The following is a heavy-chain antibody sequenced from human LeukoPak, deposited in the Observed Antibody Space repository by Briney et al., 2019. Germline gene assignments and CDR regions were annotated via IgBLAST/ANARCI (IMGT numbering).Heavy chain of an antibody. CDR2: INHGGST. CDR1: GGSISSYY. V-gene: IGHV4-34*01. Sequence: SETLSLTCTVSGGSISSYYWSWIRQPAGKGLEWIGEINHGGSTNYNPSLKSRVTISVDTSKNQFSLKLSSVTAADTAVYYCARRSGYSSGWYLVRWFDPWGQGTLVTVSS. D-gene: IGHD6-19*01. CDR3: ARRSGYSSGWYLVRWFDP. J-gene: IGHJ5*02.